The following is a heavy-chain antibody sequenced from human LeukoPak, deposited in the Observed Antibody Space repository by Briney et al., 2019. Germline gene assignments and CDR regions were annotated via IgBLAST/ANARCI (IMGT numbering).Heavy chain of an antibody. Sequence: SETLSLTCTVSGGSITSGNYYWGWLRQPPGKGLEWGGSIYYSGSTYYNPSLKSRVTIFIDTSKNQFSLKLLSVTAADTAVYYCARPDQRGYSYGYSAFDIWGQGTMVTVSS. V-gene: IGHV4-39*01. D-gene: IGHD5-18*01. CDR1: GGSITSGNYY. CDR2: IYYSGST. CDR3: ARPDQRGYSYGYSAFDI. J-gene: IGHJ3*02.